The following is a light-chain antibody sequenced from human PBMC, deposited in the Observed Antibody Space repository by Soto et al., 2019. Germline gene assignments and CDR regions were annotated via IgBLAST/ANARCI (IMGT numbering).Light chain of an antibody. Sequence: QSVLTQPRSVSGSPGQSVTISCSGTTSDVGDYNYVSWYQHHPGKAPKLIIYDVNRRPSGVPDRFSGSKSGNTASLTISGLQAEDEADYYCCSYAGVSDKYVFGIGTKLTVL. J-gene: IGLJ1*01. V-gene: IGLV2-11*01. CDR2: DVN. CDR3: CSYAGVSDKYV. CDR1: TSDVGDYNY.